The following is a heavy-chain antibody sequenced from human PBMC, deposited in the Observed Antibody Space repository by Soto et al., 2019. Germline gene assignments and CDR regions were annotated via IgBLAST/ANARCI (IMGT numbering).Heavy chain of an antibody. J-gene: IGHJ6*02. D-gene: IGHD6-13*01. CDR1: GFSISNNNW. V-gene: IGHV4-4*02. CDR2: IYHTGIT. Sequence: SETLSLTCAVSGFSISNNNWWTGVRQPPGKGLEWVGDIYHTGITNYSPSLKRRATISVDKSKSQCSLKMTSVTAADTAVYYCARFSSSGLYYYFGMDVWGQGTTVTVSS. CDR3: ARFSSSGLYYYFGMDV.